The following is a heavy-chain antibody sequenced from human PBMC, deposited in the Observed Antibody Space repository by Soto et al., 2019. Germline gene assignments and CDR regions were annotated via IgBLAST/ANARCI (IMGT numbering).Heavy chain of an antibody. V-gene: IGHV3-53*01. J-gene: IGHJ4*02. Sequence: PGGSLRLSCAVSGFSFSENYMGWVRQAPGKGLEWVSVIYTAGDAYYEDSVKGRFTISRDNSKNTVFLQMNGRRAEDTAVYYCARNCDDTSGFCPHWGQGTLVTVSS. CDR3: ARNCDDTSGFCPH. CDR1: GFSFSENY. D-gene: IGHD3-22*01. CDR2: IYTAGDA.